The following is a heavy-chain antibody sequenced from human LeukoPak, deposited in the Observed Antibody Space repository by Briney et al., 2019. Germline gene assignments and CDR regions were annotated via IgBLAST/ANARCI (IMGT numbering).Heavy chain of an antibody. Sequence: TSETLSLTCAVYGGSFSGYYWSWIRQPPGKGMEWTGEIKNIGSTTYNPPLKTRVSISVDTSKNQFSLNLSAVTAADMAMYYCARCRDGYNWYDYWDQGTLVTVSS. V-gene: IGHV4-34*01. D-gene: IGHD5-24*01. J-gene: IGHJ4*02. CDR3: ARCRDGYNWYDY. CDR2: IKNIGST. CDR1: GGSFSGYY.